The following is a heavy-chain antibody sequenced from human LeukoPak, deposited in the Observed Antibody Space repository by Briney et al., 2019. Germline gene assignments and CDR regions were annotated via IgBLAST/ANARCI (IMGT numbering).Heavy chain of an antibody. CDR3: AGYFDYYGMDV. CDR1: GGSISSDY. D-gene: IGHD3-9*01. J-gene: IGHJ6*02. Sequence: SETLSLTCTVSGGSISSDYWSWIRQPPGKGLEWIGYIYYSGSTNYNPSLKSRVTISVDTSKNQFSLKLSSVTAADTAVYYCAGYFDYYGMDVWGQGTTVTVSS. CDR2: IYYSGST. V-gene: IGHV4-59*08.